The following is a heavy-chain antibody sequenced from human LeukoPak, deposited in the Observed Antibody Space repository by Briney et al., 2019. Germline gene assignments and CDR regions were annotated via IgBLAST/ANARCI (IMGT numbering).Heavy chain of an antibody. V-gene: IGHV4-34*01. Sequence: SETLSLTCTVSGGSISSYYWSWIRQPPGKGLEWIGEINHSGSTNYNPSLKSRVTISVDTSKNQFSLKLSSVTAADTAVYYCARGEDDAFDIWGQGTMVTVSS. CDR1: GGSISSYY. CDR2: INHSGST. J-gene: IGHJ3*02. CDR3: ARGEDDAFDI.